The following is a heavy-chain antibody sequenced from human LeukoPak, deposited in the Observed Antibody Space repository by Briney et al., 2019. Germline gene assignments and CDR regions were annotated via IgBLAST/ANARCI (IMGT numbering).Heavy chain of an antibody. CDR2: ISSSGSTI. Sequence: GGSLRLSCAASGFTFSSYEMNWVRQAPGKGLEWVSYISSSGSTIYYADSVKGRFTISRDNAKNSLYLQMNSLRAEDTAVYYCAKEEWFGELSYKDYYYYYMDVWGKGTTVTVSS. J-gene: IGHJ6*03. CDR1: GFTFSSYE. V-gene: IGHV3-48*03. D-gene: IGHD3-10*01. CDR3: AKEEWFGELSYKDYYYYYMDV.